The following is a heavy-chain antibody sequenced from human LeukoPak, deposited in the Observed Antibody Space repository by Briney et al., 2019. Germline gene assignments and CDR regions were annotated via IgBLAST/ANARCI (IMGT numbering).Heavy chain of an antibody. CDR2: INWNGGST. Sequence: GGSLRLSCAASGFIFDDYGMSWVRQAPGKGLEWVSGINWNGGSTGYADSVKGRFTMSRDNAKNSLHLHMNSLRAEDTALYYCTKEAGSGWYTGSVYWGQGTLVTVSS. CDR3: TKEAGSGWYTGSVY. CDR1: GFIFDDYG. J-gene: IGHJ4*02. V-gene: IGHV3-20*04. D-gene: IGHD6-19*01.